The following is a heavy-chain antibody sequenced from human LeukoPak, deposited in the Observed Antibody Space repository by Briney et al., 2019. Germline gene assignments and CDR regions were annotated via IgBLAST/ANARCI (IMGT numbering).Heavy chain of an antibody. V-gene: IGHV3-9*03. CDR1: GFTFDDYT. D-gene: IGHD5-18*01. J-gene: IGHJ3*02. CDR2: ISWNSGSI. CDR3: AKDTAMALEWDAFDI. Sequence: PGRSLRLSCAASGFTFDDYTMHWVRQAPGKGLEWVSGISWNSGSIGYADSVKGRFTISRDNAKNSLYLQMNSLRAEDMALYYCAKDTAMALEWDAFDIWGQGTMVTVSS.